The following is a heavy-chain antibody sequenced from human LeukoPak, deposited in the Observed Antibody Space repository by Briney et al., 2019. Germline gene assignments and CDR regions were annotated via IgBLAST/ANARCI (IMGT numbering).Heavy chain of an antibody. CDR2: ISYDGSNK. CDR1: GFTFSSYA. Sequence: PGGSLRLSCAASGFTFSSYAMHWVRQDPGKGLEWVAVISYDGSNKYYADSVKGRFTISRDNSKNTLYLQMNSLRAEDTAVYYCARAHGGTYYYDSSGYCDYWGQGTLVTVSS. D-gene: IGHD3-22*01. V-gene: IGHV3-30-3*01. CDR3: ARAHGGTYYYDSSGYCDY. J-gene: IGHJ4*02.